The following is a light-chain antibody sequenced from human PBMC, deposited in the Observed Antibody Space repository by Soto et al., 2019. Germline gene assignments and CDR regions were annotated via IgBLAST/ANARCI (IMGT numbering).Light chain of an antibody. CDR3: QQYGSSPRT. Sequence: SPAVLSAKIGDRVTITCRASQGISSYLAWYQQKPGKAPKLLIYAASTLQSGVPSRFSGSGSGTEFTLTISSLQPEDFALYYCQQYGSSPRTFG. CDR1: QGISSY. CDR2: AAS. J-gene: IGKJ1*01. V-gene: IGKV1-9*01.